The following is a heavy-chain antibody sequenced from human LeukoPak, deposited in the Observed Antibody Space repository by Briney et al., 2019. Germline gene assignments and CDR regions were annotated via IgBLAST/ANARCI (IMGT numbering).Heavy chain of an antibody. CDR1: GGSISSYY. D-gene: IGHD2-15*01. CDR3: AREYCSGGSCHFDY. CDR2: IYYSGST. Sequence: PSETLSLTCTVSGGSISSYYWSWIRQPPGKGLEWIGYIYYSGSTNYNPSLERRVTISVDTSKNQFSLKLSSVTAADTAVYYCAREYCSGGSCHFDYWGQGTLVTVSS. V-gene: IGHV4-59*01. J-gene: IGHJ4*02.